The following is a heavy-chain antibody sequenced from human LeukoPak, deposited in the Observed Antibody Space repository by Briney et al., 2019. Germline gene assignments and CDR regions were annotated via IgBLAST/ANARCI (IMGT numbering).Heavy chain of an antibody. CDR2: IYSGGST. Sequence: GGYLRLSCAASGFTVSSNYMSWARQAPGKGLEWVSVIYSGGSTYYADSVKGRFTISRDNSKNTLYLQMNSLRAEDTAVYYCAKCGGDCYHGAFDIWGQGTMVTVSS. J-gene: IGHJ3*02. D-gene: IGHD2-21*02. V-gene: IGHV3-53*01. CDR1: GFTVSSNY. CDR3: AKCGGDCYHGAFDI.